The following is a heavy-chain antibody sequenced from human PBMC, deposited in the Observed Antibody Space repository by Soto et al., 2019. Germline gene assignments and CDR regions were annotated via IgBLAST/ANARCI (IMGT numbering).Heavy chain of an antibody. J-gene: IGHJ4*02. CDR2: INRDSTVI. Sequence: EEQLGESGGGLVQPGGSLRLSCAASGFSFSTHYMNWVRQTPGKGLEWVSSINRDSTVIKYADSVKGRFTISRDNARNSLSLQMTSLRAEDTPVYYCLNGDDYVGPGTLVTVSS. V-gene: IGHV3-48*01. CDR1: GFSFSTHY. CDR3: LNGDDY.